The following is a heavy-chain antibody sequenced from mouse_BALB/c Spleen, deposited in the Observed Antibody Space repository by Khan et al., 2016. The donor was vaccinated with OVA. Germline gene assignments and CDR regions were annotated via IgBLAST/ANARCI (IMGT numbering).Heavy chain of an antibody. Sequence: EVQLQESGPGLVKPSQSLSLTCTVTGYSITSGYGWNWIRQFPGNKLEWMGYISYSGSTKYNPSLKSRISITRDTSKNQFFLQLNSVTTEYTATYYCARTARIKYWGQGTTLTVSS. CDR3: ARTARIKY. D-gene: IGHD1-2*01. CDR2: ISYSGST. CDR1: GYSITSGYG. V-gene: IGHV3-2*02. J-gene: IGHJ2*01.